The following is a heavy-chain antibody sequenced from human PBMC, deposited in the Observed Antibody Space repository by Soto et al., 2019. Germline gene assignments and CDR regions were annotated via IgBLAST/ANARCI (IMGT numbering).Heavy chain of an antibody. CDR2: IYSRGTT. J-gene: IGHJ4*02. CDR1: SDSISSSY. CDR3: AGALHSGSGNYPLDY. D-gene: IGHD3-10*01. Sequence: KPSETLSLTCAVSSDSISSSYWTWIRQPPGKGLEWIGYIYSRGTTNYNPSLKSRVTISVDTSKNHFSLNLRSVTAADTAVYYCAGALHSGSGNYPLDYWGQGTLVTVSS. V-gene: IGHV4-59*01.